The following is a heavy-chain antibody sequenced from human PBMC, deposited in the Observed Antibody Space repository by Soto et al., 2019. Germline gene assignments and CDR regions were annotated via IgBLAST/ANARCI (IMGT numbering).Heavy chain of an antibody. CDR1: GVSFNNNG. V-gene: IGHV1-69*01. CDR3: ARVLYYGSGSYSPYGMDV. D-gene: IGHD3-10*01. Sequence: QVQLVQSGAEVKKPGSSVKVSCKTSGVSFNNNGIGWVRQAPGHGLEWMGGVSPPFRTSNYARKFQGRISFIADASTGTVNMELSSLTSEDTAQYYGARVLYYGSGSYSPYGMDVWGQGTTVTVSS. J-gene: IGHJ6*02. CDR2: VSPPFRTS.